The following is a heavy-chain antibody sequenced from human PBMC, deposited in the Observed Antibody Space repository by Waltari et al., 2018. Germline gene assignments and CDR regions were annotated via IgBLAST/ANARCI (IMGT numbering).Heavy chain of an antibody. J-gene: IGHJ6*02. CDR3: ARFSYDMGYDDYYGMDV. CDR2: IEPSETYT. CDR1: GYSFPSYW. V-gene: IGHV5-10-1*03. D-gene: IGHD5-18*01. Sequence: DVQLVQSGAELKKPGESLRISCKGSGYSFPSYWISWVRHMPGKGLEWMGRIEPSETYTTYSPSVQGHFTISADKAISTAYLQWSSLKASDTAMYYCARFSYDMGYDDYYGMDVWGQGTTVTVSS.